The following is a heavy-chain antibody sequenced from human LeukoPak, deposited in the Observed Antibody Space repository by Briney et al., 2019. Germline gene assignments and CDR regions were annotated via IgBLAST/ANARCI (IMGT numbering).Heavy chain of an antibody. V-gene: IGHV4-61*01. Sequence: PSETLSLTCTVSGGSVSSGSYYWSWIRQPPGKGLEWIGYIYYSGSTNYNPSLKNRVTISVDTSKNQFSLKLSSVTAADTAVYYCAGDYYGSGIDYWGQGTLVTVSS. CDR2: IYYSGST. CDR3: AGDYYGSGIDY. J-gene: IGHJ4*02. CDR1: GGSVSSGSYY. D-gene: IGHD3-10*01.